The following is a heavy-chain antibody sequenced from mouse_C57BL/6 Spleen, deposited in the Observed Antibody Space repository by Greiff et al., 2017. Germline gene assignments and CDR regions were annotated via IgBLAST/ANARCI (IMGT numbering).Heavy chain of an antibody. CDR1: GYTFTSYW. CDR3: ARSGDYDGALFAY. V-gene: IGHV1-64*01. Sequence: QVQLQQPGAELVKPGASVKLSCKASGYTFTSYWMHWVKQRPGQGLEWIGMIHPNSGSTNYNEKFKSKATLTVDKSSSTAYMQLSRLTSEDSAVYYCARSGDYDGALFAYWGQGTLVTVSA. CDR2: IHPNSGST. J-gene: IGHJ3*01. D-gene: IGHD2-4*01.